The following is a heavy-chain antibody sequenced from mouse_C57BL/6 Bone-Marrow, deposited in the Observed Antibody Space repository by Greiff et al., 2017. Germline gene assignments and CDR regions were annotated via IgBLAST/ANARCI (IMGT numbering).Heavy chain of an antibody. J-gene: IGHJ3*01. V-gene: IGHV5-6*01. CDR2: ISSGGSYT. D-gene: IGHD4-1*02. CDR3: ARQQLGRFAY. Sequence: EVQGVESGGDLVKPGGSLKLSCAASGFTFSSYGMSWVRQTPDKRLEWVATISSGGSYTYYPDSVKGRFTISRDNAKNTLYLQMSSLKSEDTAMYYCARQQLGRFAYWGQGTLVTVSA. CDR1: GFTFSSYG.